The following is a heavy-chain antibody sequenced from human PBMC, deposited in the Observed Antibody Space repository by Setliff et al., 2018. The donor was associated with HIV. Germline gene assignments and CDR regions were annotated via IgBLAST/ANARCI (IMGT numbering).Heavy chain of an antibody. CDR2: ISSSTAAI. D-gene: IGHD3-22*01. Sequence: GGSLRLSCAASGFTFRSYEMNWVRQAPGKGLEWVASISSSTAAIDYADSVKGRFAISRDNTGNSLYLQMNSLRVEDTAMYYCAKVFRSSTMLLVGFDYWGLGTLVTVSS. CDR1: GFTFRSYE. J-gene: IGHJ4*02. V-gene: IGHV3-21*04. CDR3: AKVFRSSTMLLVGFDY.